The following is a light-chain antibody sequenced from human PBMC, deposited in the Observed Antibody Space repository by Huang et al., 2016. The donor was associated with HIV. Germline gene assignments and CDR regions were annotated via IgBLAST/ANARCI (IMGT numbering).Light chain of an antibody. CDR2: MAS. V-gene: IGKV4-1*01. CDR1: RSRLFASNSKNF. Sequence: DILLTQSPDSLAVSLGERATLTCRSSRSRLFASNSKNFLAWYQQKPGQSPKLLMYMASVRESGVPERFTGSGSGTEFTLTIASLQAEDVAVYYCQQFYNMPYTFGRGTRLEI. CDR3: QQFYNMPYT. J-gene: IGKJ2*01.